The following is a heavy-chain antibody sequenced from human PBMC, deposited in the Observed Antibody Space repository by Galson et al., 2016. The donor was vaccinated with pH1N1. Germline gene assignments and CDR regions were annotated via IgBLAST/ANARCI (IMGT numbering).Heavy chain of an antibody. CDR1: GFIFSDYS. CDR2: ISTGRRVV. D-gene: IGHD4-17*01. V-gene: IGHV3-48*04. Sequence: SLRLSCAASGFIFSDYSFIWVRQAPGKGLEWLSYISTGRRVVQYADSVKGRLTISRDNAQRSVYLQINSLRLEDTAAYHCARLAYGDSFDSWGRGTLVAVSS. J-gene: IGHJ4*02. CDR3: ARLAYGDSFDS.